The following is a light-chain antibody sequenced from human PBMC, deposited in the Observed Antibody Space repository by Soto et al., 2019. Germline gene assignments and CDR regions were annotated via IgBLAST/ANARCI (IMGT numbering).Light chain of an antibody. V-gene: IGLV2-14*01. CDR3: SSYATSGTLL. CDR1: SSDIGANNY. CDR2: EVS. Sequence: QSALAQPASVSGSPGQSITISCIGTSSDIGANNYVSWYQQYPGKAPKLMIFEVSDRPSGVSDRFSGSKSVNTASLTISGRQAEDEADYYCSSYATSGTLLFGGGTKLTVL. J-gene: IGLJ2*01.